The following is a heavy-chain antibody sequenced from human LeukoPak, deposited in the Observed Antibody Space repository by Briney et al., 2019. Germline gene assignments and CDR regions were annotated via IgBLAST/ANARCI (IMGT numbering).Heavy chain of an antibody. Sequence: SETLSLTCTVSGYSISSGYYWGWIRQPPGKGLEWIGSIYHSGSTYYNPSLKSRVTISVDTSKNQFSLKLSSVTAADTAAYYCAGGRGVNNPFDYWGQGTLVTVSS. V-gene: IGHV4-38-2*02. CDR1: GYSISSGYY. J-gene: IGHJ4*02. CDR2: IYHSGST. CDR3: AGGRGVNNPFDY. D-gene: IGHD3-10*01.